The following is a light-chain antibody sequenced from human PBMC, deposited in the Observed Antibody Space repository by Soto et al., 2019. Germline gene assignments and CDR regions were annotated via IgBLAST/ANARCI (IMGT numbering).Light chain of an antibody. Sequence: DIQMTQSPSTLSASVGDRVTITCRASQSISSWLAWYQQKPGKAPKLLIYDASYLEGGVPSRFSGSGSGTEFTLTISDLQPDDLATYYCQQYNSFWTFGQGTKVDIK. CDR2: DAS. J-gene: IGKJ1*01. V-gene: IGKV1-5*01. CDR1: QSISSW. CDR3: QQYNSFWT.